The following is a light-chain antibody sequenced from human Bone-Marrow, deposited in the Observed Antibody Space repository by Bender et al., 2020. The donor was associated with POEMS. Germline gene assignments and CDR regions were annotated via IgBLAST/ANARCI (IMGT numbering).Light chain of an antibody. J-gene: IGLJ1*01. CDR3: QVWDSTSDYV. CDR1: DIAQKS. Sequence: SYVLTQPPSVSVAPGQTAKITCGGNDIAQKSVHWYQQKPGPAPVLVVHDDSGRPSGIPERFSGSNSGNTATLTISRVGAGDEADYYCQVWDSTSDYVFGPGTQVTVL. CDR2: DDS. V-gene: IGLV3-21*02.